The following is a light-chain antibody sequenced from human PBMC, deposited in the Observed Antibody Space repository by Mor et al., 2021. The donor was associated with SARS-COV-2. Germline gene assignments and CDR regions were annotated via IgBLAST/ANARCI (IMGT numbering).Light chain of an antibody. Sequence: AWYQVRAGQTPALLIYRASTRETGVPDRFIGSGSGTEFTLTISGLQAEDAAMYYCQQYYTTPLTFGRGTKVE. J-gene: IGKJ4*01. CDR3: QQYYTTPLT. CDR2: RAS. V-gene: IGKV4-1*01.